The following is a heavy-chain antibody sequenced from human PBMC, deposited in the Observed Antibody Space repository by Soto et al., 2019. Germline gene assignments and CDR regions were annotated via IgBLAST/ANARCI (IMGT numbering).Heavy chain of an antibody. D-gene: IGHD3-22*01. CDR2: INAGNGNT. CDR1: GYTFSIYS. J-gene: IGHJ6*02. CDR3: ARPYYYDTTGYYSSHYYFYFGMDV. Sequence: ASVKVSCRASGYTFSIYSIHWVRQAPGQSLEWMGWINAGNGNTKYSQKFQGRVTFTRDTSANTAYMELSSLRSEDAAVYYCARPYYYDTTGYYSSHYYFYFGMDVWGQGTTVTVSS. V-gene: IGHV1-3*01.